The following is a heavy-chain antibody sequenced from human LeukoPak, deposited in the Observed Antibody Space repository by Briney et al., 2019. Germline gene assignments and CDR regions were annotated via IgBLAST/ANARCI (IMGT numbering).Heavy chain of an antibody. V-gene: IGHV1-69*05. CDR2: IIPIFGTA. CDR1: GGTFISYA. J-gene: IGHJ3*02. Sequence: ASVKVSCKASGGTFISYAISWVRQAPGQGLEWMGRIIPIFGTANYAQKFQGRVTITTDESTSTAYMELSSLRSEDTAVYYCARDVEMATTDAFDIWGQGTMVTVSS. D-gene: IGHD5-24*01. CDR3: ARDVEMATTDAFDI.